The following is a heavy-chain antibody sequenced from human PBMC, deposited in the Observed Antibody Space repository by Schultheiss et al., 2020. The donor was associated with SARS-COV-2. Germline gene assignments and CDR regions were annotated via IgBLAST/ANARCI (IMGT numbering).Heavy chain of an antibody. CDR3: ARDSPFIVGPFDY. CDR1: GFTFSNAW. CDR2: ISSSSSTI. J-gene: IGHJ4*02. Sequence: GGSLRLSCAASGFTFSNAWMNWVRQAPGKGLEWVSYISSSSSTIYYADSVKGRFTISRDNAKNSLYLQMNSLRDEDTAVYYCARDSPFIVGPFDYWGQGTQVTVSS. D-gene: IGHD1-26*01. V-gene: IGHV3-48*02.